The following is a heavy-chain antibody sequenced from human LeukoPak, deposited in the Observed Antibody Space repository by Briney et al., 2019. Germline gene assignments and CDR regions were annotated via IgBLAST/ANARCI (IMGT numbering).Heavy chain of an antibody. Sequence: GGSLRLSCGAPGFAFNNAWMSWVRQAPGKGLEWVGRIKSRTDGETTDYAAPVKGRFTISRHDSKNTLYLQMMSLETEDTAVYYCTTDWGLPDCGGDCYSSWGQGTLVTVSS. D-gene: IGHD2-21*02. V-gene: IGHV3-15*01. CDR3: TTDWGLPDCGGDCYSS. J-gene: IGHJ4*02. CDR1: GFAFNNAW. CDR2: IKSRTDGETT.